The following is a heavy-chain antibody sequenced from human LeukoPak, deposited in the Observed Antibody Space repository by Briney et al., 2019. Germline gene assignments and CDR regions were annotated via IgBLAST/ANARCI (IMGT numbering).Heavy chain of an antibody. V-gene: IGHV1-8*01. CDR3: ARVPSYYYESSGYYDY. J-gene: IGHJ4*02. D-gene: IGHD3-22*01. CDR1: GYTFTSYD. Sequence: ASVKVSCKASGYTFTSYDINWVRQATGQGLEWMGWMNPNSGNTGYAQKFQGRVTMTRNTSISTAYMELSSLRSEDTAVYYCARVPSYYYESSGYYDYWGQGTLVTVSS. CDR2: MNPNSGNT.